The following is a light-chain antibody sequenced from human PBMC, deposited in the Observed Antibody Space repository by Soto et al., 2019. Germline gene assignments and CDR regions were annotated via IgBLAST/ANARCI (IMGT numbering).Light chain of an antibody. CDR3: QTWDTGARVV. J-gene: IGLJ2*01. V-gene: IGLV4-69*01. CDR1: SGHSSYA. CDR2: LSSDGSH. Sequence: QPVLTQSPSASASLGASAKLTCTLSSGHSSYAIAWHQQQPEKGPRYLMKLSSDGSHSKGDGIPDRFSGSSSGAERYLTISSLQSEDEADYYCQTWDTGARVVFGGGTKVTVL.